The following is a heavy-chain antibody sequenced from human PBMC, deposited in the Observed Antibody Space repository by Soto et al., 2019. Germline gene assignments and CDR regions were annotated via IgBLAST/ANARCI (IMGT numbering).Heavy chain of an antibody. CDR3: AKDQAGVALYYFDH. J-gene: IGHJ4*02. V-gene: IGHV3-23*01. CDR1: GFTFTNYA. CDR2: ISSSGGST. D-gene: IGHD3-3*01. Sequence: GGSLRLSCAASGFTFTNYAMSWVRQAPGKGLEWISAISSSGGSTYYADSVKGRFTISRDNSKYRLYLQMNTLRAEDTAVYYCAKDQAGVALYYFDHWGQGTPVTVSS.